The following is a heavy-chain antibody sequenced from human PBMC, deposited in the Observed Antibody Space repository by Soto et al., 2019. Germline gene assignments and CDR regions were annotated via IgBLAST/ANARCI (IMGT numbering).Heavy chain of an antibody. J-gene: IGHJ6*04. V-gene: IGHV4-31*03. CDR3: ARAQTWSLEMDV. CDR2: IYYSGST. D-gene: IGHD1-1*01. Sequence: PSETLSLTCTVSGGSISSGGYYWSWIRQHPGKGLEWIGYIYYSGSTYYNPSLKSRVTISVDTSKNQFSLKLSSVTAADTAVYYCARAQTWSLEMDVWGKGTTVTVSS. CDR1: GGSISSGGYY.